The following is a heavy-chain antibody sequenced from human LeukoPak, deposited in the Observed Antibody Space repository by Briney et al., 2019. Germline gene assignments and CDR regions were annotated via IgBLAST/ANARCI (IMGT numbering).Heavy chain of an antibody. D-gene: IGHD3-22*01. CDR2: INPYSGGT. V-gene: IGHV1-2*02. CDR1: GYTFTGYY. CDR3: ARRQHYCDSSGLGGWFDP. Sequence: ASVKVSCKASGYTFTGYYMNWVRQAPGQGLEWMGWINPYSGGTNYAQKFQGRVTMTRDTSTSTAYMELSRLRSDDTAVYYCARRQHYCDSSGLGGWFDPWGQGTLVTVSS. J-gene: IGHJ5*02.